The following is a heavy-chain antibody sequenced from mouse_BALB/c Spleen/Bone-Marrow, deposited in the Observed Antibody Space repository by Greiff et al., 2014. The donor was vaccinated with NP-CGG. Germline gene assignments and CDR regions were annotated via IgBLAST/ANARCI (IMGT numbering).Heavy chain of an antibody. V-gene: IGHV1-9*01. CDR2: ILPGSGST. J-gene: IGHJ3*01. Sequence: QVQLQQPGAELMKPGASVKISCKATGYTFSSYWIEWVKQRLGHGLEWIGEILPGSGSTNYNEKFKGKATFTADKSSNTAYMQLSSLTSEDSAVYYCARVITTTGRTWFAYWGQGTLVTVSA. D-gene: IGHD2-4*01. CDR1: GYTFSSYW. CDR3: ARVITTTGRTWFAY.